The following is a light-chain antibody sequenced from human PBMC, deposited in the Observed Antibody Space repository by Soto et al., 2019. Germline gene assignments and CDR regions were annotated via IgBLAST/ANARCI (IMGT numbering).Light chain of an antibody. Sequence: QSVLTQPPSVSGAPGQRVTVSCTGSSSNTGAGYVVHWYQQLPGTAPKLLIYDNSNRPSGVPDRFSGSKSGTSASLAITGLQAEDEADYYCQSYDSSLSGWVFGGGTKLTVL. V-gene: IGLV1-40*01. J-gene: IGLJ3*02. CDR2: DNS. CDR1: SSNTGAGYV. CDR3: QSYDSSLSGWV.